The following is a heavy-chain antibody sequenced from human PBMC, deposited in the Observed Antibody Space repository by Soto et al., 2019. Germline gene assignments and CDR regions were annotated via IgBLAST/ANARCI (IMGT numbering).Heavy chain of an antibody. V-gene: IGHV2-5*02. CDR2: IYWDDDK. CDR1: GFSLSTNGVA. J-gene: IGHJ4*02. CDR3: AHSPRITMYDY. D-gene: IGHD3-10*02. Sequence: GSGPTLVNPTQTLTLTCTVSGFSLSTNGVAVGWIRQPPGKALEWLSLIYWDDDKRYSPSLKSRLTITKDTSKNRVVLTMTNMDPVDTATYYCAHSPRITMYDYWGQGTLVTVSS.